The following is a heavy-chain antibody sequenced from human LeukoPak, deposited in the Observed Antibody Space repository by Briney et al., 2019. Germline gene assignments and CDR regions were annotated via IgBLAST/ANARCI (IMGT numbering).Heavy chain of an antibody. Sequence: PGGSLRLSCAASGFTFSSYWMHWVRQAPGKGLVWVSRINSDGSSTSYADSVKGRFTISRDNAKNTLYLQMNSLRAEDTAVYYCARAGGVDNGDYAFDYWGQGTLVTVSS. CDR3: ARAGGVDNGDYAFDY. CDR2: INSDGSST. D-gene: IGHD4-17*01. J-gene: IGHJ4*02. V-gene: IGHV3-74*01. CDR1: GFTFSSYW.